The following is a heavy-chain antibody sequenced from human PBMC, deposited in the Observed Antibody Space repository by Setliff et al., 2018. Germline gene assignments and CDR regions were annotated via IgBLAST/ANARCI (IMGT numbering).Heavy chain of an antibody. D-gene: IGHD2-15*01. Sequence: SETLSLTCTVSGDSISSGDDFWSWIRQPPGKGLEWIGSIYYATNGHYNPSLKSRVTMSVDTSKNHFSLELTSVTAADTAVYYCAKRGPYCSGGTCHYYFDYWGQGTLVTVSS. V-gene: IGHV4-30-4*08. CDR3: AKRGPYCSGGTCHYYFDY. CDR2: IYYATNG. J-gene: IGHJ4*02. CDR1: GDSISSGDDF.